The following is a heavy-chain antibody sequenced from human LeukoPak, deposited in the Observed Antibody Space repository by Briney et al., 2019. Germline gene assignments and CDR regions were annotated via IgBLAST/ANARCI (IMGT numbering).Heavy chain of an antibody. CDR3: AKDSFWAGYAFDI. V-gene: IGHV3-23*01. J-gene: IGHJ3*02. CDR2: ISGSGGST. D-gene: IGHD3/OR15-3a*01. Sequence: PGASLRLSCAASGFTFSSYAMSWVRQALGKGLEWVSAISGSGGSTYYADSVKGRFTISRDNSKNTLYLQMNSLRAEDTAVYYCAKDSFWAGYAFDIWGQGTMVTVSS. CDR1: GFTFSSYA.